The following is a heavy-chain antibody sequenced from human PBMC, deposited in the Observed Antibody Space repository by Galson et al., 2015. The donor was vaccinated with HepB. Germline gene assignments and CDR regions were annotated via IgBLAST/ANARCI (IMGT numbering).Heavy chain of an antibody. D-gene: IGHD1-26*01. CDR3: AKGVGARSGYSQH. Sequence: SLRLSCAASGFTFSSYAMSWVRQAPGKGLEWVSAISGSGGSTYYADSVKGRFTISRDNSKNTLYLQMNSLRAEDTAVYYCAKGVGARSGYSQHWGQGTLVTVSS. CDR1: GFTFSSYA. CDR2: ISGSGGST. J-gene: IGHJ1*01. V-gene: IGHV3-23*01.